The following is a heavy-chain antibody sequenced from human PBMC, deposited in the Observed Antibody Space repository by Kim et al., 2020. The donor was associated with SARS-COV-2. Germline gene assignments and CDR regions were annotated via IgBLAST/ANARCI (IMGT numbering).Heavy chain of an antibody. V-gene: IGHV1-2*02. Sequence: AQKFQGRVTMTRDTSISTAYMELSRLRSDDTAVYYCARGFCSSTSCYSNYWGQGTLVTVSS. J-gene: IGHJ4*02. D-gene: IGHD2-2*01. CDR3: ARGFCSSTSCYSNY.